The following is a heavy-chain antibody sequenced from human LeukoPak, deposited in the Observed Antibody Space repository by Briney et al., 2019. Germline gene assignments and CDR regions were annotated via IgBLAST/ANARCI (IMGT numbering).Heavy chain of an antibody. CDR2: ISSSGDTT. CDR1: GFTFSDYY. CDR3: ARDRGCSTTSCYNEYYYYMDV. D-gene: IGHD2-2*02. J-gene: IGHJ6*03. V-gene: IGHV3-11*04. Sequence: GGSLRLSCAVSGFTFSDYYMSWIRQAPGKGLEWVSYISSSGDTTYSADSVKGRFTISRDNAKNSLYLQMNSLRAEDTAVYYCARDRGCSTTSCYNEYYYYMDVWGKGTTVTVSS.